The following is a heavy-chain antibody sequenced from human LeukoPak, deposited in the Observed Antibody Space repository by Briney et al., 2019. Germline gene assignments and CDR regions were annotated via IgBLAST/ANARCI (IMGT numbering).Heavy chain of an antibody. CDR2: INHSGST. Sequence: SETLSLTCAVYGGSFSGYYWSWIRQPPGKGLEWIGEINHSGSTNYNPSLKSRVTISVDTSKNQFSLELNSVTAADTAVYYCARRNDPYGMDVWGQGTTVTVSS. V-gene: IGHV4-34*01. J-gene: IGHJ6*02. CDR1: GGSFSGYY. CDR3: ARRNDPYGMDV. D-gene: IGHD1-1*01.